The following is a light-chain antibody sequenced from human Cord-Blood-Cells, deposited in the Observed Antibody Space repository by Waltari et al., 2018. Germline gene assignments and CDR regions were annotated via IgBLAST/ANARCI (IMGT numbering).Light chain of an antibody. J-gene: IGKJ2*01. V-gene: IGKV1-39*01. CDR3: QQSYSTPRT. CDR2: AAS. CDR1: QSISSY. Sequence: DLQMTQSPSSLSASVGYRVTITCRASQSISSYLNWYQQKPGKAPKLLIYAASSLQSGVPSRFSGSGSGTDFTLTISSLQPEDFATYYCQQSYSTPRTFGQGTKLEIK.